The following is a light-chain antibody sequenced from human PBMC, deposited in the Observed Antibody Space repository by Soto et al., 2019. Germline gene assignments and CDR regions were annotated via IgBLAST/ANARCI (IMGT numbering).Light chain of an antibody. J-gene: IGKJ3*01. CDR3: QQVNSVPFT. CDR1: QGITSY. V-gene: IGKV1-9*01. Sequence: DNQLTQSPSFLSASVGDRVTIACRASQGITSYLAWYQQKPGKAPELLIHSASTLEVGVPARFSGSGSGTDFTLTISGLQHEDVATSYCQQVNSVPFTFGPGTKVDIK. CDR2: SAS.